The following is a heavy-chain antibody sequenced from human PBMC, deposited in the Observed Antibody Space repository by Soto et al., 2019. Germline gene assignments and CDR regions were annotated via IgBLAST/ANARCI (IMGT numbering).Heavy chain of an antibody. D-gene: IGHD6-19*01. Sequence: QVLRVQSGAEVKKPGASVRVSCKTSGYTFRNYGISWVRQAPGRGLEWMGWISADNGHTNFTQKLQGRVTMTTDTSTSTAYMELRSLRSDDTAVYYCARDDRRAMAGDNWFDPWGQGTLVTVSS. CDR2: ISADNGHT. J-gene: IGHJ5*02. CDR3: ARDDRRAMAGDNWFDP. V-gene: IGHV1-18*01. CDR1: GYTFRNYG.